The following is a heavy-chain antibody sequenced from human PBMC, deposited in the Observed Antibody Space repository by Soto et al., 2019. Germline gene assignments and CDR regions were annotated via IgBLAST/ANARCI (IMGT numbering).Heavy chain of an antibody. J-gene: IGHJ5*01. CDR1: GFTFSNYA. Sequence: EVQLLESGGGLVQPGGSLRLSCAASGFTFSNYAMSWVRQAPGKGLEWVSAISSSGGSTYYADSVKGRFTISRNNSKNALYRQMNSLRTEATAVYACAKFYGGDPAHCYTLDSWGQGTLVTVTS. CDR2: ISSSGGST. CDR3: AKFYGGDPAHCYTLDS. D-gene: IGHD2-21*02. V-gene: IGHV3-23*01.